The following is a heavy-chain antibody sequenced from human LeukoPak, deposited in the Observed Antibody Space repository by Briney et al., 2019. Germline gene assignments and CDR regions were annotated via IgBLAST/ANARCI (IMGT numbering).Heavy chain of an antibody. CDR3: ARGPPRGKYYYMDV. CDR2: IGTASDT. J-gene: IGHJ6*03. D-gene: IGHD1-1*01. Sequence: GGSLRLSCAASGFTFSSFDMHWVRQPTGQGLEWVSTIGTASDTYYPGSVEGRFTLSRDNAKISLYLQMNSLTAGDTAVYYCARGPPRGKYYYMDVWGKGTTVTVSS. V-gene: IGHV3-13*01. CDR1: GFTFSSFD.